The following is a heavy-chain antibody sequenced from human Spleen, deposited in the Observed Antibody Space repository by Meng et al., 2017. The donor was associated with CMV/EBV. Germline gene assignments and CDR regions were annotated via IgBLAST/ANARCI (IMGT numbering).Heavy chain of an antibody. J-gene: IGHJ4*02. V-gene: IGHV4-4*02. CDR1: SRNC. Sequence: SRNCWSWVRQPPGKGLDWLGEIYHSRITTYNRSLKSPVTIPVDNSMNQFSLKLSSVTAADTVVYDCASNGYCSSTSCSYLGQYYFDYWGQGTLVTVSS. CDR2: IYHSRIT. D-gene: IGHD2-2*01. CDR3: ASNGYCSSTSCSYLGQYYFDY.